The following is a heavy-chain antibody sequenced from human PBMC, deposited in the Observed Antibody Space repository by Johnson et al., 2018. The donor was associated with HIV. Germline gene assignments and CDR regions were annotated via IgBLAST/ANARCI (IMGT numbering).Heavy chain of an antibody. D-gene: IGHD2-21*01. CDR1: GFAFDDYG. J-gene: IGHJ3*02. CDR3: AKGEGYCGGDCLDAFDI. V-gene: IGHV3-23*04. CDR2: ISGSDGST. Sequence: VQLVESGGGVVRPGGSLRLSCAASGFAFDDYGMSWVRQAPGKGLEWVSAISGSDGSTYYADSVTGRFTISRDNSKNTLYLQMNSLRAEDTAVYYCAKGEGYCGGDCLDAFDIWGQGTMVTVSS.